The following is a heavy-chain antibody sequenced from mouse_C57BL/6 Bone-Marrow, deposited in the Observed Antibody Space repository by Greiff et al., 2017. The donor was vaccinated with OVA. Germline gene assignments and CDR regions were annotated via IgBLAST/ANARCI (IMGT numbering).Heavy chain of an antibody. Sequence: VQLMESGAELARPGASVKLSCKASGYTFTSYGISWVKQRTGQGLEWIGEIYPRSGNTYYNEKFKGKATLTADKSSSTAYMELRSLTSEDSAVYFCASGLDLITTVVATRFDYWGQGTTLTVSS. D-gene: IGHD1-1*01. V-gene: IGHV1-81*01. CDR3: ASGLDLITTVVATRFDY. CDR1: GYTFTSYG. CDR2: IYPRSGNT. J-gene: IGHJ2*01.